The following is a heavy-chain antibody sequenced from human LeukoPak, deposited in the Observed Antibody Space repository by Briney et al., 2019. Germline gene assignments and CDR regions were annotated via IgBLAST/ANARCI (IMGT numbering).Heavy chain of an antibody. Sequence: GGSLRLSCAASGFTLKMYPMHWVRQAPGKGLEWLSVISHDGSDKNNADSVKGRVIISSDNSKNTVYLQLNSLRPEDTAMYYCAREGVQTTVDAFNIWGLGTMVIVSS. J-gene: IGHJ3*02. CDR1: GFTLKMYP. CDR3: AREGVQTTVDAFNI. D-gene: IGHD4-17*01. CDR2: ISHDGSDK. V-gene: IGHV3-30*04.